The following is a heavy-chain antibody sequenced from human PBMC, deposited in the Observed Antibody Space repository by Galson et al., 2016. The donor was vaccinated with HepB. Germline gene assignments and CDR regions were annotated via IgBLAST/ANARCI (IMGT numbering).Heavy chain of an antibody. CDR1: GFTFSNAW. D-gene: IGHD6-6*01. CDR3: TALPYSIAARLSPLYYYYGMDV. Sequence: SLRLSCAASGFTFSNAWMSWVRQAPGKGLEWVGRIKSKTDGGTTDYAAPVKGRFTISRDDSKNTLYLQMNSLKTEDTAVYYCTALPYSIAARLSPLYYYYGMDVWGQGTTVTVSS. V-gene: IGHV3-15*01. CDR2: IKSKTDGGTT. J-gene: IGHJ6*02.